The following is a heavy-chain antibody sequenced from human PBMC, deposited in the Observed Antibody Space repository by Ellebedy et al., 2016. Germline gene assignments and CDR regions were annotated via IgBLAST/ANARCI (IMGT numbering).Heavy chain of an antibody. CDR3: ARDFALYYFDY. J-gene: IGHJ4*02. Sequence: GESLKISXAASGFTFSSYAMHWVRQAPGKGLEWVAVISYDGSNKYYADSVKGRFTISRDNSKNTLYLQMNSLRAEDTAVYYCARDFALYYFDYWGQGTLVTVSS. CDR2: ISYDGSNK. CDR1: GFTFSSYA. V-gene: IGHV3-30-3*01.